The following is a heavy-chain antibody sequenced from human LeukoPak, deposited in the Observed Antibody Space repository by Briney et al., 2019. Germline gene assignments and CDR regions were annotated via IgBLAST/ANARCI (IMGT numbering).Heavy chain of an antibody. V-gene: IGHV4-59*01. D-gene: IGHD3-22*01. CDR3: ASVPYYYDSSGYYLGYYFDY. Sequence: PSETLSLTCTVSGGSISSYYWSWIRQPPGKGLEWIGYIYYSGSTNYNPSLKSRVTISVDTSKNQFPLKLSSVTAADTAVYYCASVPYYYDSSGYYLGYYFDYWGQGTLVTVSS. J-gene: IGHJ4*02. CDR2: IYYSGST. CDR1: GGSISSYY.